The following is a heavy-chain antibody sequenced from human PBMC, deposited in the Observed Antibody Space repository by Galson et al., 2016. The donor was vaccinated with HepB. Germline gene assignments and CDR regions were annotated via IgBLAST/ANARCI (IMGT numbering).Heavy chain of an antibody. D-gene: IGHD4/OR15-4a*01. J-gene: IGHJ4*02. Sequence: ETLSLTCAVSGGSISTDYWWSWVRQSPGRGLEWIGEIYQPGTANYVPSFTRRATISLDKSKNQFSLRLDSVTAADTAVYYCTRGTLGTAATMAFDYWGQGTMVTVSS. CDR3: TRGTLGTAATMAFDY. CDR1: GGSISTDYW. V-gene: IGHV4-4*02. CDR2: IYQPGTA.